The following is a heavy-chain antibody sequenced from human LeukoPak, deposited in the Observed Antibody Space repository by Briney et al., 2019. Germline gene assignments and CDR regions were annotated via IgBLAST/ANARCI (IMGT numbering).Heavy chain of an antibody. J-gene: IGHJ4*02. V-gene: IGHV1-46*01. CDR1: GYAFTKYY. Sequence: ASVTVSCMASGYAFTKYYIHWVRQAPGQGLEWMGRINPGGGTTSYAQKFQGRVTITRDTSTSTVYMELSSLRSEDTAVYYCARGLMIVGPTYFFDSWGQGTLVTVSS. CDR3: ARGLMIVGPTYFFDS. CDR2: INPGGGTT. D-gene: IGHD1-26*01.